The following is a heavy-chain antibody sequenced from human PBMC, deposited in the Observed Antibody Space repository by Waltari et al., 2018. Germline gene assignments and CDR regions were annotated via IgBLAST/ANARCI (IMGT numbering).Heavy chain of an antibody. CDR2: INAGNGNT. CDR3: ARGWYWGYSGYGPPPDY. Sequence: QVQLVQSGAEVKKPGASVKVSCKASGYTFTSYAMHWVRQAPGQRLEWMGWINAGNGNTKYSQKFQGRVTITRDTSASTAYMELSSLRSEDTAVYYCARGWYWGYSGYGPPPDYWGQGTLVTVSS. V-gene: IGHV1-3*01. CDR1: GYTFTSYA. J-gene: IGHJ4*02. D-gene: IGHD5-12*01.